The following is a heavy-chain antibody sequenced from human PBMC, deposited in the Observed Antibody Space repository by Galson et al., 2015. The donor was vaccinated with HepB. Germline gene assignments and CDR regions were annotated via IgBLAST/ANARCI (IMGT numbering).Heavy chain of an antibody. D-gene: IGHD6-19*01. CDR3: ARGGSGWALVSWFDP. Sequence: SLRLSCAASGFTFDDYAMHWVRQAPGKGLEWVSGISWNSGSIGYADSMKGRFTISRDNSKNTLYLQMNSLRAEDTAVYYCARGGSGWALVSWFDPWGQGTLVTVSS. V-gene: IGHV3-9*01. CDR2: ISWNSGSI. CDR1: GFTFDDYA. J-gene: IGHJ5*02.